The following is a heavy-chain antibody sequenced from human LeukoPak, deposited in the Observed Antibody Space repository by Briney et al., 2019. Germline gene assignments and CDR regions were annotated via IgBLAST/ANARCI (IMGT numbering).Heavy chain of an antibody. CDR3: AKAPNYYDSTTYYG. CDR2: ISGSGRGGTT. Sequence: GGSLRLSCAASGFTFSDYAMSWVRQAPGKGLEWVSEISGSGRGGTTSYADSVKGRFTISRDTSKNTLYLQMSSLRVEDTAVYYCAKAPNYYDSTTYYGWGQGTLVIVSS. D-gene: IGHD3-22*01. J-gene: IGHJ4*02. V-gene: IGHV3-23*01. CDR1: GFTFSDYA.